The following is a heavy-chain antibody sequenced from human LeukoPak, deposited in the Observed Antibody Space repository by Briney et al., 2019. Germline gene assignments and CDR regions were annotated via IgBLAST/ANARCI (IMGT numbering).Heavy chain of an antibody. V-gene: IGHV1-2*06. CDR3: ARMADIVVVPAAIVYYFDY. Sequence: ASVKVSCKASGYTFTGYYMHWVRQAPGQGLEWMGRINPNSGGTNYAQRFQGRVTMTRDTSISTAYMELSRLRSDDTAVYYCARMADIVVVPAAIVYYFDYWGQGTLVTVSS. D-gene: IGHD2-2*01. CDR2: INPNSGGT. J-gene: IGHJ4*02. CDR1: GYTFTGYY.